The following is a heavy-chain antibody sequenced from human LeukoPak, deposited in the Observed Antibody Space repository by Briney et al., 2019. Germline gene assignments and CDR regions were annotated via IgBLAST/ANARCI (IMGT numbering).Heavy chain of an antibody. CDR1: GYTFTKYE. D-gene: IGHD6-13*01. CDR2: MNPNSGNI. J-gene: IGHJ4*02. CDR3: AREGYSSSPAGDY. V-gene: IGHV1-8*03. Sequence: ASVKVSCKASGYTFTKYEINWVRQAPGQGLEWMGLMNPNSGNIDYAQKFQGRVTLTRNNSITTAYMELSSLTSEDTAVYYCAREGYSSSPAGDYWGQGTLVTVSS.